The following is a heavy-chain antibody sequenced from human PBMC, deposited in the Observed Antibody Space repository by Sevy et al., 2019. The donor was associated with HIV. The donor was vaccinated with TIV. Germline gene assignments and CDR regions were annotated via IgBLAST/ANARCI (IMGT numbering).Heavy chain of an antibody. CDR3: AREGCSKPHDY. V-gene: IGHV3-23*01. D-gene: IGHD3-10*02. Sequence: GGSLRLSCVASGFDFNIYSFSWVSQTPGKGLEWVSTLSFGCGKINYADSVQGRFTISRDDSKNTLYLEMNSLRVEDTAIYYCAREGCSKPHDYWGQGTLVTVSS. J-gene: IGHJ4*02. CDR2: LSFGCGKI. CDR1: GFDFNIYS.